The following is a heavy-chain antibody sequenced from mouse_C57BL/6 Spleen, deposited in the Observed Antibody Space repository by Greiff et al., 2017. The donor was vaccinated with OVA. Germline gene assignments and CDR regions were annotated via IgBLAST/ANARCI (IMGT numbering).Heavy chain of an antibody. Sequence: QVQLQQSGPSLVKPGASVKISCKASGYAFSSPRMNWVKQRTGKGLEWIGRIYPGDGDNKYNGKFKCQATLTADKSSSTAYMQLSSLTSEYSAVYVGAIEGSIYVDYSMAYWGQGTSVTVSS. V-gene: IGHV1-82*01. CDR2: IYPGDGDN. CDR1: GYAFSSPR. J-gene: IGHJ4*01. D-gene: IGHD1-1*01. CDR3: AIEGSIYVDYSMAY.